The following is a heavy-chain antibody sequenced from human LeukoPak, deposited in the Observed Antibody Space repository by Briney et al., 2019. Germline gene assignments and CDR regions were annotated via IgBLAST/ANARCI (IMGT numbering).Heavy chain of an antibody. CDR3: ARKTNTAMANYYYGMDV. CDR1: GYTFTSYY. D-gene: IGHD5-18*01. CDR2: INPSGGST. J-gene: IGHJ6*02. Sequence: GASVKVSCKASGYTFTSYYMHWVRQAPGQGLEWMGIINPSGGSTSYAQKFQGRVTMTRDTSTSTVYMELSSLRSEDTAVYYCARKTNTAMANYYYGMDVWGQGTTVTVSS. V-gene: IGHV1-46*01.